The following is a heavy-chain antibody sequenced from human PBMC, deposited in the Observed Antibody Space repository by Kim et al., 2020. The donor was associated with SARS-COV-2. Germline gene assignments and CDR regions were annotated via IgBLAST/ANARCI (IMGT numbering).Heavy chain of an antibody. CDR1: GYTFTGYY. Sequence: ASVKVSCKASGYTFTGYYMHWVRQAPGQGLEWMGWINPNSGGTNYAQKFQGRVTMTRDTSISTAYMELSRLRSDDTAVYYCARPREVGAKWFDPWGQGTLVTVSS. V-gene: IGHV1-2*02. J-gene: IGHJ5*02. CDR2: INPNSGGT. CDR3: ARPREVGAKWFDP. D-gene: IGHD1-26*01.